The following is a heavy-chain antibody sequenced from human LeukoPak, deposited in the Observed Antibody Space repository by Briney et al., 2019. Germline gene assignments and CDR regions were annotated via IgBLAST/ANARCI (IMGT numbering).Heavy chain of an antibody. J-gene: IGHJ4*02. V-gene: IGHV1-2*02. D-gene: IGHD5-24*01. CDR3: ARESPWLQSLFDY. CDR1: GYTFTSYG. Sequence: VASVKVSCKASGYTFTSYGISWVRQAPGQGLEWMGWINPNGGGTNYAQKFQGRVTMTRDTSISTAYMELSRLRSDDTAVYYCARESPWLQSLFDYWGQGTLVTVSS. CDR2: INPNGGGT.